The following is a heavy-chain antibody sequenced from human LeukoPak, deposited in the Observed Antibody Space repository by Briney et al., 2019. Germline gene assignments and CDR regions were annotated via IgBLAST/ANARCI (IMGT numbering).Heavy chain of an antibody. CDR2: VNPNDGST. J-gene: IGHJ3*02. V-gene: IGHV1-46*01. D-gene: IGHD4-23*01. Sequence: ASVKVSCKGFGYTFTNYHMHWVRQAPGQGPEWMGIVNPNDGSTTYAQKLQGRVTMTRDMSTNTVYMELSSLRSDDTAEYFCAIVSPMTTVARGQGAFDIWGQGTMVIVSA. CDR3: AIVSPMTTVARGQGAFDI. CDR1: GYTFTNYH.